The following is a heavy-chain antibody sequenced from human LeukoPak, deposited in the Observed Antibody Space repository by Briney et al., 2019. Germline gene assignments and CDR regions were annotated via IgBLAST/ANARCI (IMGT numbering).Heavy chain of an antibody. CDR1: GFTFSNYE. J-gene: IGHJ4*02. CDR2: ISGSGSTI. Sequence: PGGSLRPSRAASGFTFSNYEMNWVRQAPGKGLEWVSYISGSGSTIYYADSVKGRFTISRDNAKDSLYLQMNSLRAEDTAVYYCARVRSGYSHENYFDYWGQGTLVTVSS. D-gene: IGHD5-18*01. V-gene: IGHV3-48*03. CDR3: ARVRSGYSHENYFDY.